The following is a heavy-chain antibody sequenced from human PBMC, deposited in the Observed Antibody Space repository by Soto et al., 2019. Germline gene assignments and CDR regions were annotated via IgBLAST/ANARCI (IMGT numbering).Heavy chain of an antibody. J-gene: IGHJ6*03. V-gene: IGHV3-21*01. CDR1: GFTFSSYS. CDR3: ASGRENSIAAAGTDYYYYYMDV. D-gene: IGHD6-13*01. Sequence: EVQLVESGGGLVKPGGSLRLSCAASGFTFSSYSMNWFRQAPGKGLEWVSSISSSSSYIYYADSVKGRFTISRDNAKNSLYLQMNSLRAEDTAVYYCASGRENSIAAAGTDYYYYYMDVWGKGTTVTVSS. CDR2: ISSSSSYI.